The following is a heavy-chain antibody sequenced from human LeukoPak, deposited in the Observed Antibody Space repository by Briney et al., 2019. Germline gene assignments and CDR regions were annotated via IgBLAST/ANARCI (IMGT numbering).Heavy chain of an antibody. Sequence: GGSLRLSCAASGFTFSSYGMHWVRQAPGKGLEWVAVISHDGSSKHCADSVKGRFTISRDNSKNTLYLQMNSLRTEDTAVYYCAKDRSSTWSIDYWGQGTLVTVSS. J-gene: IGHJ4*02. CDR2: ISHDGSSK. V-gene: IGHV3-30*18. D-gene: IGHD6-13*01. CDR1: GFTFSSYG. CDR3: AKDRSSTWSIDY.